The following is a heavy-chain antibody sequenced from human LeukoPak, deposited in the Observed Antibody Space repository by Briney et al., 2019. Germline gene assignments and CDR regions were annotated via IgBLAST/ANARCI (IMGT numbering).Heavy chain of an antibody. V-gene: IGHV3-30-3*01. CDR3: ARELIYCSGGSCHTSAFDY. CDR1: GFTFSNYA. D-gene: IGHD2-15*01. J-gene: IGHJ4*02. Sequence: GRSLRLSCAASGFTFSNYAMHWVRQAPGKGLEWVAFMSYDGSNQYYADSVKGRFTTSRDNSKNTLYVQMNSLRAEDTAVYYCARELIYCSGGSCHTSAFDYWGQGTLVTVSS. CDR2: MSYDGSNQ.